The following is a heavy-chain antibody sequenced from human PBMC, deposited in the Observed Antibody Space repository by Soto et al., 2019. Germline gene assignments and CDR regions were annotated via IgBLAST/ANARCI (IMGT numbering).Heavy chain of an antibody. Sequence: SSETLSLTCAVSGVSIGSDAYYWSWIRQHPGKGLEWVGFISHRGNTYYNPSLKSRVTISVDTSKNQFSLKLSSVTAADTAVYYCARYGSGSYYPFDPWGQGTLVTVS. CDR1: GVSIGSDAYY. V-gene: IGHV4-30-4*08. J-gene: IGHJ5*02. D-gene: IGHD3-10*01. CDR2: ISHRGNT. CDR3: ARYGSGSYYPFDP.